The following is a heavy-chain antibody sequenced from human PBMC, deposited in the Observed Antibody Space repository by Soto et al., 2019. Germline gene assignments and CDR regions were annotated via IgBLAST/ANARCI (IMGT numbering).Heavy chain of an antibody. CDR1: GGSVNSDYYY. Sequence: ETLSLTCTVSGGSVNSDYYYWSWIRQPPGKGLEWIGYIYNTGRTNYNPSLESRVTISLDTSRNQFSLKLSSVTAADTAVFYCAREYSNSPEAFDYWGQGALVTVSS. J-gene: IGHJ4*02. CDR3: AREYSNSPEAFDY. V-gene: IGHV4-61*01. D-gene: IGHD4-4*01. CDR2: IYNTGRT.